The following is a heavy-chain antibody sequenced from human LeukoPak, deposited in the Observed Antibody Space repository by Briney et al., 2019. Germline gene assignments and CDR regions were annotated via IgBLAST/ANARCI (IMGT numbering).Heavy chain of an antibody. CDR2: IYYSGST. J-gene: IGHJ6*02. CDR1: GGSISSYY. D-gene: IGHD4-17*01. CDR3: ARVGDYGDYGTLNYYGMDV. Sequence: SETLSLTCTVSGGSISSYYWSWIRQPPGKGLEWIGYIYYSGSTNYNPSLKSRATISVDTSKNQFSLKLSSVTAADTAVYYCARVGDYGDYGTLNYYGMDVWGQGTTVTVSS. V-gene: IGHV4-59*01.